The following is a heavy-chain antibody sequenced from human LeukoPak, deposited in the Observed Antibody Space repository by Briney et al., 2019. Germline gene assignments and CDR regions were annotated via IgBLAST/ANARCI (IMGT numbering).Heavy chain of an antibody. V-gene: IGHV1-8*01. CDR2: MNPNSGNT. CDR3: ARDVNDESVLLWFGESPYYYYGMDV. Sequence: GTSVKVSCKASGYTFTSYDINWVRQATGQGLEWMGWMNPNSGNTGYAQKFQGRVTMTRNTSISTAYMELSSLRSEDTAVYYCARDVNDESVLLWFGESPYYYYGMDVWGQGTTVTVSS. CDR1: GYTFTSYD. D-gene: IGHD3-10*01. J-gene: IGHJ6*02.